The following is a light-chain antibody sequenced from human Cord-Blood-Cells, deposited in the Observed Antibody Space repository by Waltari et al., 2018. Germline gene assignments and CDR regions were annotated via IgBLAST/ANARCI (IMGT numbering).Light chain of an antibody. Sequence: EIVMTQSPATLSVSPGERATLSCRASQSVSSNLAWYQQKPGQAPSLLIYGASTRATGIPARFSGSGSGEEFTLTISSLQSEDFAVYYCQQYNNWPYTFGQGTKLEIK. J-gene: IGKJ2*01. CDR3: QQYNNWPYT. CDR2: GAS. V-gene: IGKV3-15*01. CDR1: QSVSSN.